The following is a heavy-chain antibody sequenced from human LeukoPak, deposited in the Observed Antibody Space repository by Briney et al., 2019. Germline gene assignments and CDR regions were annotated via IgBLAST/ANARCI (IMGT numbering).Heavy chain of an antibody. CDR1: GGSISSYY. V-gene: IGHV4-59*12. Sequence: SETLSLTCTVSGGSISSYYWSWIRQPPGKGLEWIGYIYYSGSTNYNPSLKSRVTISVDTSKNQFSLKLTSVIAADTAAYFCAADTSGYYYFDSWGQGNLVTVSS. D-gene: IGHD3-22*01. CDR2: IYYSGST. J-gene: IGHJ4*02. CDR3: AADTSGYYYFDS.